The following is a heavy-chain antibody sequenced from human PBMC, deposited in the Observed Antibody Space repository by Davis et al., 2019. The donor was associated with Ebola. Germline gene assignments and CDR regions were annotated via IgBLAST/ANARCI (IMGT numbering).Heavy chain of an antibody. Sequence: PGGSLRLSCAGSGFTLTNAWMSWVRQAPGKGLEWVGRIKSKTYGRTTDYAAPAKGRFTISRDDSKNTVDLQVNSLKIEDTAVYYCTRWEDGFDVWGQGTMVTVSS. V-gene: IGHV3-15*01. D-gene: IGHD5-24*01. CDR3: TRWEDGFDV. CDR2: IKSKTYGRTT. CDR1: GFTLTNAW. J-gene: IGHJ3*01.